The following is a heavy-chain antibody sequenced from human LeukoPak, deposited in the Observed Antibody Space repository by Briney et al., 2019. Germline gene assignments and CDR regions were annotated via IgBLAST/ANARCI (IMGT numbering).Heavy chain of an antibody. J-gene: IGHJ5*02. V-gene: IGHV4-61*02. D-gene: IGHD2-15*01. CDR2: IYTSGNT. CDR1: GGSISSGSYY. CDR3: ARAPIVVVATGWFDP. Sequence: SETLSLTRTVSGGSISSGSYYWSWIRQPAGKGLEWIGRIYTSGNTNYNPSLKSRVTISVDTSKNQFSLKLSSVTAADTAVYYCARAPIVVVATGWFDPWGQGTLVTVSS.